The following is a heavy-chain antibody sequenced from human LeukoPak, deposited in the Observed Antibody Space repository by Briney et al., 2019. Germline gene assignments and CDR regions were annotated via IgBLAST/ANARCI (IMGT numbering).Heavy chain of an antibody. CDR3: ARCGYSYGTGYHFDS. D-gene: IGHD5-18*01. CDR2: IYYTGST. Sequence: SETLSLTCTVSGGSIGSYYWSWIRQPPGKGLEWIGFIYYTGSTNYNSSLKSRVTMSLDTSKNQFSLRLSSMTAADTAVYFCARCGYSYGTGYHFDSWGQGTLVTVSS. J-gene: IGHJ4*02. V-gene: IGHV4-59*13. CDR1: GGSIGSYY.